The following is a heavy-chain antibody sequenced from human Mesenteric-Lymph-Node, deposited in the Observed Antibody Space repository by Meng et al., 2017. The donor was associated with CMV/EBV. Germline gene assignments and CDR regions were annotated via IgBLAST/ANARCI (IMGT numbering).Heavy chain of an antibody. CDR3: ARDLPESSSFYYYYGMDV. V-gene: IGHV1-69*04. CDR1: GGTFSSYT. CDR2: IIPILGIA. D-gene: IGHD6-6*01. J-gene: IGHJ6*02. Sequence: SVKVSCKASGGTFSSYTISWVRQAPGQGLEWMGRIIPILGIANYAQKFQGRVTITADKSTSTAYMELSSLRSEDTAVYYCARDLPESSSFYYYYGMDVWGQGTTVTVSS.